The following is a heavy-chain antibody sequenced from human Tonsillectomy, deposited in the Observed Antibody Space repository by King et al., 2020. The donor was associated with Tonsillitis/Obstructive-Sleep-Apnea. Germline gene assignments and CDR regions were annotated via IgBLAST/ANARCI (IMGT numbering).Heavy chain of an antibody. V-gene: IGHV3-23*04. Sequence: QLVQSGGGLVQPGGSLRLSCAASVFTFNNYAMSWGRQAPGKGLEWVSAINLSGSKKYHGDSVKGRVTISRDNSKKTLDLQKNGLRADDTAVYYCAKASHEGRHYFDYWGQGTLVTVSS. J-gene: IGHJ4*02. CDR3: AKASHEGRHYFDY. CDR1: VFTFNNYA. CDR2: INLSGSKK.